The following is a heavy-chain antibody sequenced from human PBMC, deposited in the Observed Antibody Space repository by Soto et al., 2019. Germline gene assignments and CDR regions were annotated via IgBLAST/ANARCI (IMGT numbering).Heavy chain of an antibody. V-gene: IGHV1-18*01. J-gene: IGHJ1*01. D-gene: IGHD4-17*01. CDR2: ISAYNGNT. Sequence: GASVKVSCKASGYTFTSYGISWVRQAPGQGLEWMGWISAYNGNTNYAQKLQGRVTMTTDTSTSTAYMELRSLRSDDTAVYYCASTGDYGDYVPSEYFQHWGQGTLVTVSS. CDR1: GYTFTSYG. CDR3: ASTGDYGDYVPSEYFQH.